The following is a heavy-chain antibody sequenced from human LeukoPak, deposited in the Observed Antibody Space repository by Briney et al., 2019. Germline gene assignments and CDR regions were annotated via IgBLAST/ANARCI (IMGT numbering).Heavy chain of an antibody. CDR3: ARDRGSGSYYPVDY. CDR2: IKQDGSEK. CDR1: GFTFSSYW. J-gene: IGHJ4*02. Sequence: PGGSLRLSCAASGFTFSSYWMSWVRQAPGKGLEWVANIKQDGSEKYYVDSVKGRFTISRDNAKNSLYLQMNSLRAEDTALYYCARDRGSGSYYPVDYWGQGTLVTVSS. D-gene: IGHD1-26*01. V-gene: IGHV3-7*03.